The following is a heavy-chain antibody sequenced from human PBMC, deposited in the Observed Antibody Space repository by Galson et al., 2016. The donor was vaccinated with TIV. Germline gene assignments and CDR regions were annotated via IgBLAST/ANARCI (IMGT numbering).Heavy chain of an antibody. CDR1: GFTFDDYA. J-gene: IGHJ6*02. Sequence: SLRLSCAASGFTFDDYALHWVRQAPGKGLEWVSGISWNSDIIGYADSVQGRFTISRDNAKNSLYLQMNSLRADDTAFYYCVKDRWSATTDHSYGMDVWGQGTTVTVSS. CDR2: ISWNSDII. V-gene: IGHV3-9*01. CDR3: VKDRWSATTDHSYGMDV. D-gene: IGHD1/OR15-1a*01.